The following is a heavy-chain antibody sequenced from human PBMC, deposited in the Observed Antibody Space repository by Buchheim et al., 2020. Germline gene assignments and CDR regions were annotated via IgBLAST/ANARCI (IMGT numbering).Heavy chain of an antibody. D-gene: IGHD6-19*01. V-gene: IGHV1-69*12. CDR3: ARAVQYSSGWYTDYYYYGMDV. CDR1: GGTFSSYA. CDR2: IIPIFGTA. Sequence: QVQLVQSGAEVKKPGSSVKVSCKASGGTFSSYAISWVRQAPGQGLEWMGGIIPIFGTANYAQKFQGRVTITAAESPSTAYMELSSLRSEDTAAYYCARAVQYSSGWYTDYYYYGMDVWGQGTT. J-gene: IGHJ6*02.